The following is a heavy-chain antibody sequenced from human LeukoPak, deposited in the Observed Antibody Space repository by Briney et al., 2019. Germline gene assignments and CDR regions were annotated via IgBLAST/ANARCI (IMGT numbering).Heavy chain of an antibody. Sequence: SLPLSRLSCLCTFLPYFLHSLGPAASREVAGVSRIVNDGSTTTYAGSVKGRFTISRDNAKNTLFLQMNSLRVEDTAVYYCARESSDYGDYDAFDIWGRGTMVTVSS. V-gene: IGHV3-74*01. J-gene: IGHJ3*02. D-gene: IGHD4-17*01. CDR2: IVNDGSTT. CDR1: TFLPYFL. CDR3: ARESSDYGDYDAFDI.